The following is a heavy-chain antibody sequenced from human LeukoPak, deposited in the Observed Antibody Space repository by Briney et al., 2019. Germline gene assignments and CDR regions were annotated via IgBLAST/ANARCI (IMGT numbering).Heavy chain of an antibody. CDR1: GYTLTELS. D-gene: IGHD5-12*01. CDR3: ATTLPNIVAPILNY. J-gene: IGHJ4*02. CDR2: FDPEDGET. Sequence: GASVKVSCKVSGYTLTELSMHWVRQAPGKGLEWMGGFDPEDGETIYAQKFQGRVTMTEDTSTDTAYMELSSLRSEDTAVYYCATTLPNIVAPILNYWGQGTLVTVSS. V-gene: IGHV1-24*01.